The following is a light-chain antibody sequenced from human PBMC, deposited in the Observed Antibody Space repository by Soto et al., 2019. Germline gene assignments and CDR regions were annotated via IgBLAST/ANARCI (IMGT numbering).Light chain of an antibody. J-gene: IGKJ1*01. V-gene: IGKV3-20*01. Sequence: IVLTQSPGTLSLSPGEGATLPCRASQSVSSSYLAWYQQKPGQAPRLLIYGASSRATGIPDRFSGSGSGTDFTLTISRLEPEDFAVYYCRQYGSSPTFGQGTKVDIK. CDR1: QSVSSSY. CDR3: RQYGSSPT. CDR2: GAS.